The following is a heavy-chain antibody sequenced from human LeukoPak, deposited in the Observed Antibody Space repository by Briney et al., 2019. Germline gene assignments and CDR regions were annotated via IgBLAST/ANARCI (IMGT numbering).Heavy chain of an antibody. CDR3: ARDSYGSGSYYRSKTYYFDY. V-gene: IGHV1-46*01. J-gene: IGHJ4*02. Sequence: ASVKVSCKASGYTFTSYYMNWVRQAPGQGLEWMGIINPSGGSTSYAQKFQGRVTMTRDTSTSTVYMELSSLRFEDTAVYHCARDSYGSGSYYRSKTYYFDYWGQGILVTVSS. D-gene: IGHD3-10*01. CDR2: INPSGGST. CDR1: GYTFTSYY.